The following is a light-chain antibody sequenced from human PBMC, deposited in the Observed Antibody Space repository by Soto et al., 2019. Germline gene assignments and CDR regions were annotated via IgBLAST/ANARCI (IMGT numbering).Light chain of an antibody. V-gene: IGKV1-12*01. CDR3: QQSDSFPRT. CDR2: AAS. Sequence: EIKMTQSPASVSLSVGDRVTITCRASQSISSWLAWYQQKPGKAPNLLIYAASSWQTGVPARFSGSGSGTDFTLTISSLQPEDFATYYCQQSDSFPRTFGEGTKVDIK. J-gene: IGKJ4*01. CDR1: QSISSW.